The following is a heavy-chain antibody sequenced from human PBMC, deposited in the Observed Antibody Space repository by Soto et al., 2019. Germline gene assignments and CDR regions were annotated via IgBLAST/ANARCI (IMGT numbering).Heavy chain of an antibody. CDR3: AKDAAGGSSWLPYYYYGMDV. CDR1: GFTFSSYA. J-gene: IGHJ6*02. V-gene: IGHV3-23*01. Sequence: GGSLRLSCAASGFTFSSYAMSWVRQAPGKGLEWVSAISGSGGSTYYADSVKGRFTISRDNSKNTLYLQMNSLRAEDTAVYYCAKDAAGGSSWLPYYYYGMDVWGQGNTVTVSS. CDR2: ISGSGGST. D-gene: IGHD6-13*01.